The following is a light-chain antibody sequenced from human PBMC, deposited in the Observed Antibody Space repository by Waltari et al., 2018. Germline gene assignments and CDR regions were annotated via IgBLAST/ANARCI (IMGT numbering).Light chain of an antibody. Sequence: QSVLTQPPSVSGAPGQRVTISCPGGSSNIGAGYDVYWSQQVPGTAPKLLIYSTTFRPSGVPDRFSGSKSGTSASLAITGLQTEDEADYYCQSYDRSLSGFYVFGTGTRVTVL. J-gene: IGLJ1*01. V-gene: IGLV1-40*01. CDR3: QSYDRSLSGFYV. CDR2: STT. CDR1: SSNIGAGYD.